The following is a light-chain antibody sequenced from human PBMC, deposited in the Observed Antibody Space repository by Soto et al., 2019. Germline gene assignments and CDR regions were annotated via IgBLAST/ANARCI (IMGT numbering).Light chain of an antibody. J-gene: IGKJ4*01. CDR3: QQARAFPLT. CDR2: GAS. V-gene: IGKV1-12*01. CDR1: QDINRW. Sequence: DIQMTQSPSSVSASIGDRVTITCRASQDINRWLSWYQKKPGKAPRFLIYGASTLQSGVPSRFSGSGFGTDFTLTISSLQPEDFATYYCQQARAFPLTFGGGTKVEIK.